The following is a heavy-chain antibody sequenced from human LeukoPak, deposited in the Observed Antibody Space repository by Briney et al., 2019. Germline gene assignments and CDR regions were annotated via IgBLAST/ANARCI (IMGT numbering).Heavy chain of an antibody. CDR1: GYSISSGYY. Sequence: SETLSLTCTVSGYSISSGYYWGWIRQPPGKGLEWIGSIYHSGSTYYNPSLKSRVTISVDTSKNQFSLKLSSVTAADTAVYYCARESINWSDPWGQGTLVTVSS. D-gene: IGHD3-3*02. CDR3: ARESINWSDP. CDR2: IYHSGST. V-gene: IGHV4-38-2*02. J-gene: IGHJ5*02.